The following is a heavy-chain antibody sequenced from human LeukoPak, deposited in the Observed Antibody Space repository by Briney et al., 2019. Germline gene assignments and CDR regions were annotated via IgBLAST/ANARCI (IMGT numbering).Heavy chain of an antibody. J-gene: IGHJ6*04. Sequence: SSETLSLTCAVYGGSFSGYYRSWIRQPPGKGLEWIGEINHSGSTNYNPSLKSRVTISVDTSKNQFSLKLSSVTAADTAVYYCARGRWLRLAYYYGMDVWGKGTTVTVSS. D-gene: IGHD5-12*01. CDR2: INHSGST. V-gene: IGHV4-34*01. CDR3: ARGRWLRLAYYYGMDV. CDR1: GGSFSGYY.